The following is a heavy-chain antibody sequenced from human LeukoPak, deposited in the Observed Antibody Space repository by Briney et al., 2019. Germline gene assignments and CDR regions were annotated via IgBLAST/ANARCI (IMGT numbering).Heavy chain of an antibody. CDR3: ARDYREGPHYYFDY. CDR1: GFTFSSYA. Sequence: GRYLRLSCAASGFTFSSYAMHWVRQAPGKGLEWVAVISYDGSNKYYADSVKGRFTISRDNSKNTLYLQMNSLRAEDTAVYYCARDYREGPHYYFDYWGQGTLVTVSS. J-gene: IGHJ4*02. V-gene: IGHV3-30-3*01. D-gene: IGHD1-26*01. CDR2: ISYDGSNK.